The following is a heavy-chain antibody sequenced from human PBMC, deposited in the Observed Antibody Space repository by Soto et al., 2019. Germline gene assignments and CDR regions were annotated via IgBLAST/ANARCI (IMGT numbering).Heavy chain of an antibody. CDR3: ARPEGRYFYDARGYYSH. V-gene: IGHV5-51*01. CDR2: IYPADSDT. CDR1: GYNFPIYW. J-gene: IGHJ4*02. D-gene: IGHD3-22*01. Sequence: GESLKISCQTYGYNFPIYWIAWVRQLPGKGLEWMGCIYPADSDTRYSPSFQGQVTISADKSTGVAYLQWSSLKASDTAMYYCARPEGRYFYDARGYYSHWGQGTLVTVSS.